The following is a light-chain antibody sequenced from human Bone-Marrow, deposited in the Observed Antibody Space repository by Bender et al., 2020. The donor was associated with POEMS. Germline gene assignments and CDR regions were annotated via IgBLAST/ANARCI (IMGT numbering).Light chain of an antibody. CDR2: EVN. J-gene: IGLJ2*01. V-gene: IGLV2-14*01. Sequence: QSALTQPASMSGSPGQSITISCNGSRDDIGSYYYFSWFRQYPGKAPQPLITEVNIRPSGGSHRFSGSKSGYTASLTISGLQPEDEADYYCSSYTSFASVLFGGGTRLTVL. CDR1: RDDIGSYYY. CDR3: SSYTSFASVL.